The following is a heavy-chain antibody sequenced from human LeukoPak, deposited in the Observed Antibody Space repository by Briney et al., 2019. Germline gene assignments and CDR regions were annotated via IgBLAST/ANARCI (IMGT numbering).Heavy chain of an antibody. CDR1: GGSISTYY. Sequence: SETLSLTCTVSGGSISTYYWSWIRQPPGKGLEWIGYISYSGSTNYNPSVKSRVTISVDTSKNQFSLKLRSVTAADTAVYYCARVSYSRSYDYWYFDLWGRGTLVTVSS. D-gene: IGHD6-13*01. CDR3: ARVSYSRSYDYWYFDL. CDR2: ISYSGST. V-gene: IGHV4-59*01. J-gene: IGHJ2*01.